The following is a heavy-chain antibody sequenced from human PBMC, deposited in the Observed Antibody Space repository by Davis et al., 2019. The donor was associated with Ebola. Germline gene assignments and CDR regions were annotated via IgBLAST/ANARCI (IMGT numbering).Heavy chain of an antibody. CDR2: ISGSGGST. D-gene: IGHD6-19*01. CDR1: GFTFSSYA. CDR3: AKASRQWQQFDY. Sequence: GGSLRLSCAASGFTFSSYAMSWVRQAPGKGLEWVSAISGSGGSTYYADPVKGRFTISRDNSRNTLYLQMNSLRAEDTAVYYCAKASRQWQQFDYWGQGTLVTVSS. V-gene: IGHV3-23*01. J-gene: IGHJ4*02.